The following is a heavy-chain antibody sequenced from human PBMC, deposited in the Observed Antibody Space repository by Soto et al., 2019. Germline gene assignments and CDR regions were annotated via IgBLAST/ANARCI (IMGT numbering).Heavy chain of an antibody. D-gene: IGHD3-22*01. V-gene: IGHV4-59*01. CDR3: AKVTDHYASSGYYYDALDI. Sequence: PSQTLSLTCTVSGDSISSYYWSCIRQPPWKGLEWNGYIYSPGCSNYNPSLQSRVTISVDTSKNQVSLKRSSVTAADTAVYYWAKVTDHYASSGYYYDALDIWAQGTFVTVSS. CDR2: IYSPGCS. J-gene: IGHJ3*02. CDR1: GDSISSYY.